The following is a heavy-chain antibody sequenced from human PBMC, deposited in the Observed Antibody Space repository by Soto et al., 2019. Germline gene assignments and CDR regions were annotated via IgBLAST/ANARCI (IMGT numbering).Heavy chain of an antibody. V-gene: IGHV4-39*01. J-gene: IGHJ4*02. D-gene: IGHD4-17*01. CDR3: ARHEHGENFDY. CDR2: IYYSGST. Sequence: SETLSLTCTVSGGSISSSSYYWGWIRQPPGKGLEWIGSIYYSGSTYYNPSLKSRVTISVDTSKNQFSLKLSSVTAADTAVYYCARHEHGENFDYWGQGTLVTVSS. CDR1: GGSISSSSYY.